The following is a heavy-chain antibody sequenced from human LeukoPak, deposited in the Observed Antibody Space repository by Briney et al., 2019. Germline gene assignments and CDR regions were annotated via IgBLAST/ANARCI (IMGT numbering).Heavy chain of an antibody. D-gene: IGHD3-10*01. CDR2: ISGSGGST. V-gene: IGHV3-23*01. CDR3: AKGHLRGVITPPFDY. CDR1: GFTFSSYA. J-gene: IGHJ4*02. Sequence: GGSLRLSCAASGFTFSSYAMSWVRQAPGKGLEWVSAISGSGGSTYYADSVKGRFTISRDNSKNTLYLQMNSLRAEDTAVYYCAKGHLRGVITPPFDYWGQGTLVTVSS.